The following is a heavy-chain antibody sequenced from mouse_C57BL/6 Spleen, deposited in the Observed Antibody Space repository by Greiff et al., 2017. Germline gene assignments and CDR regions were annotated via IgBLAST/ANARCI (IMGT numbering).Heavy chain of an antibody. J-gene: IGHJ3*01. CDR1: GFTFRSYD. CDR2: IRSGGDYI. D-gene: IGHD2-5*01. V-gene: IGHV5-9-1*02. Sequence: EVKLVESGEGLVKPGGSLKLSCEASGFTFRSYDMSWVRQTPEKRLEWVSYIRSGGDYISYADTVKGRFTISRDNSRNTLYLQMSSLKAEDTAMYYCTRMDSKGFAYWGQGTLVTVSA. CDR3: TRMDSKGFAY.